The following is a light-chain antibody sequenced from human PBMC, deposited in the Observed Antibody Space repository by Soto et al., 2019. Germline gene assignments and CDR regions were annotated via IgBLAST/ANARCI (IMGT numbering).Light chain of an antibody. J-gene: IGKJ2*01. CDR2: VAS. CDR3: QQSSNTPPT. V-gene: IGKV1-39*01. CDR1: QSISSY. Sequence: DIQMTQFPSSLSASVGDRVTITCRASQSISSYLNWYQQIPGKAPNLLIYVASSLQSGVPSRFSGSGSGTDFTLTISSLQPEDFATYYCQQSSNTPPTFGQGTKLEIK.